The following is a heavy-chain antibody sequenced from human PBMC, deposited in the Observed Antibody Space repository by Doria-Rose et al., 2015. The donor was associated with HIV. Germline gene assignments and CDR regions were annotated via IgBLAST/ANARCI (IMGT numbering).Heavy chain of an antibody. J-gene: IGHJ4*02. V-gene: IGHV1-69*02. CDR2: IIPVLGIR. D-gene: IGHD3-3*01. Sequence: ASGGTFSRYPICWVRQAPGPGLEWMGRIIPVLGIRNYAQKFQGRVTITADESTSTAYIELSNLRSEDTAVYYCATTWSGYYLDYWGQGTRVTGSA. CDR1: GGTFSRYP. CDR3: ATTWSGYYLDY.